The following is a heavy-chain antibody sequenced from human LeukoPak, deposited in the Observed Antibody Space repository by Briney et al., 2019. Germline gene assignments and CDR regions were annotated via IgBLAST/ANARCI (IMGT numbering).Heavy chain of an antibody. Sequence: SETLSLTCTVSGGSISSGSYYWSWIRQPAGKGLEWIGRIYTSGSTNYNPSLKSRVTISVDTSKNQFSLKLSSVTAADTAVYYCARDYYYDSSGERWGQGTLVTVSS. CDR1: GGSISSGSYY. V-gene: IGHV4-61*02. D-gene: IGHD3-22*01. CDR3: ARDYYYDSSGER. CDR2: IYTSGST. J-gene: IGHJ4*02.